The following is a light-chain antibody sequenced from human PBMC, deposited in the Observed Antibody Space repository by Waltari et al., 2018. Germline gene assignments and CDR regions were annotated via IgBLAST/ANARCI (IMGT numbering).Light chain of an antibody. CDR2: WAS. J-gene: IGKJ4*01. CDR3: QQFYSSPLT. Sequence: DIVMTQSPDSLAVSLGARATINCKSSPTVLYSSNNRYSLAWFQPKPGQPPKLLIYWASTRESGVPDRFSGSGSGTDFTLTISSLQAEDVAVYYCQQFYSSPLTFGGGTKVEIK. CDR1: PTVLYSSNNRYS. V-gene: IGKV4-1*01.